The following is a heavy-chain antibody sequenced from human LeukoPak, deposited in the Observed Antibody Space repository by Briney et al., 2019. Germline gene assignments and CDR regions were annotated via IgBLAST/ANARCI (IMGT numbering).Heavy chain of an antibody. Sequence: PGGSLRLSCLASGFTVSTSYMSWVRQAPGRGLEWVSVIYSGGNTYYADSVKGRFIISRDNSKNTLYLQMNSLSVEDTAFYYCAKDLANSWTIDYWGQGTLVTVSS. CDR1: GFTVSTSY. CDR2: IYSGGNT. D-gene: IGHD1-1*01. V-gene: IGHV3-66*01. J-gene: IGHJ4*02. CDR3: AKDLANSWTIDY.